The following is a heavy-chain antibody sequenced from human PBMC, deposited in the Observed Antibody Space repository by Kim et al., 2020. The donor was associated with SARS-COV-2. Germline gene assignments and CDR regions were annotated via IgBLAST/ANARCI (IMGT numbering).Heavy chain of an antibody. V-gene: IGHV1-46*01. CDR3: SRALGVASDGTGYFDY. Sequence: ASVKVSCKASGYTFTSYYIHWVRQAPGQGLEWMGILNPSGGSRNYAQKFQGRVTMTRDTSTSTVYMELSSLRSEDTAVYYCSRALGVASDGTGYFDYWGQGTLVTVSS. CDR2: LNPSGGSR. J-gene: IGHJ4*02. D-gene: IGHD6-13*01. CDR1: GYTFTSYY.